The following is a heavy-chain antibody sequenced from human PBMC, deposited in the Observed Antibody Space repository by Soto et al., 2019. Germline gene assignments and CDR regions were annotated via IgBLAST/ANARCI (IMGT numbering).Heavy chain of an antibody. D-gene: IGHD6-13*01. CDR3: ARVGRAGTSKITYYYYGMDV. CDR2: ISYDGSNK. V-gene: IGHV3-30-3*01. Sequence: QVQLVESGGGVVQPGRSLRLSCAASGFTFSSYAMHWVRQAPGKGLEWVAVISYDGSNKYYADSVKGRFTISRDNSKNTLYLQMNSLRAEDTAVYYCARVGRAGTSKITYYYYGMDVWGQGTTVTVSS. CDR1: GFTFSSYA. J-gene: IGHJ6*02.